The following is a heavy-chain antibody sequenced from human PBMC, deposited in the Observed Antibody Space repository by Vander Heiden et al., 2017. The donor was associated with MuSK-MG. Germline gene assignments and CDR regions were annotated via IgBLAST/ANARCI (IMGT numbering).Heavy chain of an antibody. J-gene: IGHJ4*02. CDR1: GFTFSTYP. V-gene: IGHV3-30*04. Sequence: QVQLVESGGGVVQPGRSLRLSCAASGFTFSTYPMHWVRQAPGKGLEWVAVTSHDESTKYYGDSVKGRITISRDNSKNTLFLKVNSLRTEDTAVYYCARDDFGGIDNWGQGTLVAVSS. CDR3: ARDDFGGIDN. CDR2: TSHDESTK. D-gene: IGHD4-17*01.